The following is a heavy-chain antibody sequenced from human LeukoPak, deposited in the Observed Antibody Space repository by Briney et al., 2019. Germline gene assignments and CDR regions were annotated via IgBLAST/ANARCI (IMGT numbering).Heavy chain of an antibody. J-gene: IGHJ4*02. CDR3: ARGWGGYCSSTSCYPLYFDY. V-gene: IGHV3-30-3*01. Sequence: GGSLRLSCAASGFTFSSYAMHWVRQAPGKGLEWVARISYEGSNKYYADSEKGRFTISSDNPKNTLYLQMNSLRAEDTAVYYCARGWGGYCSSTSCYPLYFDYWGQGTLVTVSS. CDR2: ISYEGSNK. CDR1: GFTFSSYA. D-gene: IGHD2-2*01.